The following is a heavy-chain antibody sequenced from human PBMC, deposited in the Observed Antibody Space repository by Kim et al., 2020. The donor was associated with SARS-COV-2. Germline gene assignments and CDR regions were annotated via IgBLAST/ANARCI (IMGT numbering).Heavy chain of an antibody. D-gene: IGHD3-10*01. Sequence: ASVKVSCKASGYTFTRYDNNWVRQATGQGLEWMGWMNPNSGNTGYAQKFQGRVTMTRNTSISTAYMELSSLRSEDTAVYYCARSSRITMVQGVIINYYYGMDVWGQGTTVTVSS. J-gene: IGHJ6*02. CDR2: MNPNSGNT. CDR3: ARSSRITMVQGVIINYYYGMDV. CDR1: GYTFTRYD. V-gene: IGHV1-8*01.